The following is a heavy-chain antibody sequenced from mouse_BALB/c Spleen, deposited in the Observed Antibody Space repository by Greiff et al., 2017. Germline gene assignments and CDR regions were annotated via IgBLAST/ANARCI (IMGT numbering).Heavy chain of an antibody. CDR3: ARSGQTGTHYAMDY. CDR1: GYTFTDYA. J-gene: IGHJ4*01. Sequence: QVHVKQSGAELVRPGVSVKISCKGSGYTFTDYAMHWVKQSHAKSLEWIGVISTYYGDASYNQKFKGKATMTVDKSSSTAYMELARLTSEDSAIYYCARSGQTGTHYAMDYWGQGTSVTVSS. D-gene: IGHD4-1*01. CDR2: ISTYYGDA. V-gene: IGHV1S137*01.